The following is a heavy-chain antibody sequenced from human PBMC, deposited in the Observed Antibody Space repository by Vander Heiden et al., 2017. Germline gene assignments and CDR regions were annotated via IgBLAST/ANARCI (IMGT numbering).Heavy chain of an antibody. CDR3: ARGPPSGEPFDY. CDR1: VGTFSSHA. D-gene: IGHD1-26*01. CDR2: IIPIFGTA. J-gene: IGHJ4*02. Sequence: QVLLGQSGAAGKKTGSAARVSCNASVGTFSSHASRWLRQAPGQGLEWMGGIIPIFGTANYAQKFQGRVTITADKSTSTAYMELSSLRSEDTAVYYCARGPPSGEPFDYWGQGTLVTVSS. V-gene: IGHV1-69*06.